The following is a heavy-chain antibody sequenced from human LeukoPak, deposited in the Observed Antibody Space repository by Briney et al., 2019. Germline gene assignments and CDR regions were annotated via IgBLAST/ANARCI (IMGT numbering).Heavy chain of an antibody. CDR2: IKPNSGDT. Sequence: GASVKVSCKASGYSSTDYYIYWVRQAPGQGLGWMGWIKPNSGDTNYVQKSEGRVTMTRDTSISTAYMELSSLRSDDTAVYYCTTKKYSGSFYAFWGEGTLVTVSS. V-gene: IGHV1-2*02. CDR1: GYSSTDYY. CDR3: TTKKYSGSFYAF. J-gene: IGHJ4*02. D-gene: IGHD1-26*01.